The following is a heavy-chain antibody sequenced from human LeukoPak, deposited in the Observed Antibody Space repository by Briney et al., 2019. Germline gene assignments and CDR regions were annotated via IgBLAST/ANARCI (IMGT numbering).Heavy chain of an antibody. CDR2: ISAYNGNT. J-gene: IGHJ4*02. V-gene: IGHV1-18*01. Sequence: ASVKVSCKASGYTFTSYGVSWVRQAPGQGLEWMGWISAYNGNTNSAQKFQGRVTMTTDTSTSTAYMELRSLRSDDTALYYCARDEAAGPYYFDYWGQGTLVTVSS. CDR1: GYTFTSYG. D-gene: IGHD6-13*01. CDR3: ARDEAAGPYYFDY.